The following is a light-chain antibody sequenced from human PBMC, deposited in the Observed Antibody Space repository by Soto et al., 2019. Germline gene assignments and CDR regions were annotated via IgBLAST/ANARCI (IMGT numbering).Light chain of an antibody. J-gene: IGKJ1*01. CDR1: QSVSNNY. Sequence: EIVLTQSPGTLSLSPGERAILSCRASQSVSNNYLAWYQQKPGQAPRLLIYGASNRATGNPDRFSGSGSGTDFTLTISILEPEDFAEYYCQQYGSSGTFGQGTKVEIK. CDR3: QQYGSSGT. CDR2: GAS. V-gene: IGKV3-20*01.